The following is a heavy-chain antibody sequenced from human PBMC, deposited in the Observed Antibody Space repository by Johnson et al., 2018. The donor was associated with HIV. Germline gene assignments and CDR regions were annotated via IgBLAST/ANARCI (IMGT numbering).Heavy chain of an antibody. V-gene: IGHV3-11*04. CDR2: ISSSGKST. J-gene: IGHJ3*02. CDR1: GFTVSRNY. Sequence: VQLVESGGGLIQPAGSLRLSCAASGFTVSRNYMSWVRQAPGTGLEWVSYISSSGKSTYYADSVKGRFTISRDNAKNSLSLQMNSLRAEDTAMYYCARDRGAARDAFDIWGQETMVTVSS. D-gene: IGHD6-6*01. CDR3: ARDRGAARDAFDI.